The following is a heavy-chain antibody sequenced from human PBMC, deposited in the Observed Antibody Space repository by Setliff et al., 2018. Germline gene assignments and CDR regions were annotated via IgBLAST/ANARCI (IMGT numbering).Heavy chain of an antibody. CDR3: VYFDWSLNDYYYYYMDV. D-gene: IGHD3-9*01. J-gene: IGHJ6*03. CDR1: GGSITSHY. V-gene: IGHV4-59*11. Sequence: SETLSLTCTVSGGSITSHYWSWIRQPPGKGLEWIGYIYYSGSTYYSPSLKSRVTISVDTSKNQFSLKLSSVTAADTAVYYCVYFDWSLNDYYYYYMDVWGKGTTVTVSS. CDR2: IYYSGST.